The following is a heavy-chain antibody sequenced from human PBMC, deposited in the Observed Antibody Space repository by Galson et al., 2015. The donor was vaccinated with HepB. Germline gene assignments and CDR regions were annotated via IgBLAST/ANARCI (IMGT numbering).Heavy chain of an antibody. CDR2: IKQDGSGK. Sequence: SLRLSCAASGFTFSSYWMTWVRQAPGKGLEWVANIKQDGSGKYYVDSVKGRFAISRDNAKNSLYLQMNSLRVEDTAVYYCARESEFLFLEWLFYDYWGQGTQVTVSS. CDR1: GFTFSSYW. J-gene: IGHJ4*02. V-gene: IGHV3-7*03. CDR3: ARESEFLFLEWLFYDY. D-gene: IGHD3-3*01.